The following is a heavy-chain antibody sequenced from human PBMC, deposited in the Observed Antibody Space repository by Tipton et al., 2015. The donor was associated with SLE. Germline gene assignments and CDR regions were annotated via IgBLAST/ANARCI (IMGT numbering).Heavy chain of an antibody. V-gene: IGHV4-39*07. J-gene: IGHJ4*02. CDR2: VYYSGST. CDR1: GDSISSSSYY. Sequence: TLSLTCIVSGDSISSSSYYWGWIRQPPGKGLEWVGTVYYSGSTNYNPSLKSRVTISVDTSKNQFSLKLSSVTAADTAVYYCASLRYDTDYWGQGTLVTVSS. D-gene: IGHD3-22*01. CDR3: ASLRYDTDY.